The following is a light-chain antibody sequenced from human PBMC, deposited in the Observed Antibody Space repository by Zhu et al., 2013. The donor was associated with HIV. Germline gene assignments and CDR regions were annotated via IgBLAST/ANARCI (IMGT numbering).Light chain of an antibody. Sequence: QSVLTQPPSASGTPGQRVIISCSGSSSNIGSNTVNWYQQVPRTAPKVLIYSTNERPSGVPDRFSGSKSGTSASLAISGLQSEDEADYYCEAWDDSLSGVVFGGGTTLTVL. J-gene: IGLJ3*02. V-gene: IGLV1-44*01. CDR2: STN. CDR1: SSNIGSNT. CDR3: EAWDDSLSGVV.